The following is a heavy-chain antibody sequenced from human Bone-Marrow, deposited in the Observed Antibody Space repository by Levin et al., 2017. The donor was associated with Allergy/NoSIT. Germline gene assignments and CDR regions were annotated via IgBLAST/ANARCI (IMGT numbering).Heavy chain of an antibody. D-gene: IGHD5-18*01. Sequence: GASVKVSCKASGYTFTTYGINWVRQAPGQGLEWMGWINTNTGNPTYVQAFRGRFVFSLDTSVSTAYMQISSLKTDDTAVYYCARAGYLDVWGNGTTVTVSS. CDR1: GYTFTTYG. J-gene: IGHJ6*03. V-gene: IGHV7-4-1*02. CDR3: ARAGYLDV. CDR2: INTNTGNP.